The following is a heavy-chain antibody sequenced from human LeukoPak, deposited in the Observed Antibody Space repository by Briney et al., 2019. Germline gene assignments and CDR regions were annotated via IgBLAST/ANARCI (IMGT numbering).Heavy chain of an antibody. CDR3: ARAISSGWLPGYYYYMDV. CDR1: GYSISSGYY. D-gene: IGHD6-19*01. CDR2: IYHSGST. J-gene: IGHJ6*03. V-gene: IGHV4-38-2*02. Sequence: SETLSLTCTVSGYSISSGYYWGWIRQPPGKGLEWIGSIYHSGSTYYNPSLKSRVTISVDTSKNQFSLQLNSVTPEDTAVYYCARAISSGWLPGYYYYMDVWVKGTTITVSS.